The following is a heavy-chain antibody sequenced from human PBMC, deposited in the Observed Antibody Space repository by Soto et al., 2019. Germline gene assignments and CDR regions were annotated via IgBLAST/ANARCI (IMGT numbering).Heavy chain of an antibody. CDR1: GGSINSGGFW. CDR3: ASKSYGGFFDY. D-gene: IGHD4-17*01. Sequence: SETLSLTCTVSGGSINSGGFWWGWIRQRPGKGLEWIGHIDHSGTAYYNPSLRSRFTISIDTSKNQFSLKVNSVTAADTAVYYCASKSYGGFFDYWGQGTLVTVSS. CDR2: IDHSGTA. J-gene: IGHJ4*02. V-gene: IGHV4-31*03.